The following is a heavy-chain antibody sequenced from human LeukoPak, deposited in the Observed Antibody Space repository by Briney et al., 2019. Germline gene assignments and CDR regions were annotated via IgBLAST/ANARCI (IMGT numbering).Heavy chain of an antibody. V-gene: IGHV3-74*01. CDR2: INSDGSST. D-gene: IGHD4-23*01. Sequence: GGSLRLSCAASGFTFSSYWMHWVRQAPGKGLVWVSRINSDGSSTSYADSVKGRFTVSRDNSKNTLYLQMNSLRAEDTAVYYCAKEPTVITRYMDVWGKGTTVTISS. J-gene: IGHJ6*03. CDR3: AKEPTVITRYMDV. CDR1: GFTFSSYW.